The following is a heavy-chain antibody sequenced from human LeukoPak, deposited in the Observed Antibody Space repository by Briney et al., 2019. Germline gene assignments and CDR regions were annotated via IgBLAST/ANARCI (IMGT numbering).Heavy chain of an antibody. D-gene: IGHD4-17*01. CDR2: INSDGSRT. J-gene: IGHJ4*02. CDR3: ARDLSYYGDSLITDY. V-gene: IGHV3-74*01. CDR1: GFTFSSYW. Sequence: GGSLRLSCAASGFTFSSYWMHWVRQAPGKGLVWVSRINSDGSRTTYADSVKGRFTLSRDNAKNTLYLQMNSLRAEDTAVYYCARDLSYYGDSLITDYWGQGTLVTVSS.